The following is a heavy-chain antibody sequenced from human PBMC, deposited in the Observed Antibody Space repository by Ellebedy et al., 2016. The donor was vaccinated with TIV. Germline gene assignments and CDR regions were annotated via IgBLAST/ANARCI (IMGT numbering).Heavy chain of an antibody. J-gene: IGHJ4*02. Sequence: PGGSLRLSCAVSGFTFSNYWMNWVRLAPGMGLEWVASVRHDGSDTKYVDSVKGRFTISRDNAKTSLFLQMNSLRVDDTAVYYCARGRPNSSGWIFDYWGQGTLVTVSS. D-gene: IGHD6-19*01. V-gene: IGHV3-7*01. CDR3: ARGRPNSSGWIFDY. CDR1: GFTFSNYW. CDR2: VRHDGSDT.